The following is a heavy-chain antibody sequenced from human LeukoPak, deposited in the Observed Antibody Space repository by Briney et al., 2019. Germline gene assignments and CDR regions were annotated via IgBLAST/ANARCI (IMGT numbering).Heavy chain of an antibody. CDR2: IHHSGST. J-gene: IGHJ6*03. V-gene: IGHV4-38-2*02. CDR1: GYSISRGYY. Sequence: SETLSLTCTVSGYSISRGYYWGWIRQPPGKGLEWIGNIHHSGSTYYNPSLKGRVTISVDTSKNQFSLKLSSVTAADTAVYYCARGPNYYDSSGPLPPYYYYSMDVWGKGTTVTISS. D-gene: IGHD3-22*01. CDR3: ARGPNYYDSSGPLPPYYYYSMDV.